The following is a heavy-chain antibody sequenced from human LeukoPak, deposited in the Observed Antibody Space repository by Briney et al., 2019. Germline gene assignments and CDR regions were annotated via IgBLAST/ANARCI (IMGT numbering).Heavy chain of an antibody. J-gene: IGHJ4*02. CDR3: AKRGGYDYGSHFDS. D-gene: IGHD5-18*01. V-gene: IGHV3-23*01. CDR1: GFTFTTYG. CDR2: ISGSGANT. Sequence: GGSLRLSCTTSGFTFTTYGMAWVRQAPGKGLEWVTSISGSGANTNYADSVKGRLTISRDSSNNTLYLHMDSLRAEDTAVYFCAKRGGYDYGSHFDSWGQGTLVTVSS.